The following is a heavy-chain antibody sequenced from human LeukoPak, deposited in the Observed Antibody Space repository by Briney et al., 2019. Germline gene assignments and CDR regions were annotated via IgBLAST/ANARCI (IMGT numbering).Heavy chain of an antibody. CDR2: IKQDGSEK. J-gene: IGHJ6*02. CDR3: AREKALRFLEWPDYGMDV. CDR1: GFTFSSYW. D-gene: IGHD3-3*01. V-gene: IGHV3-7*01. Sequence: GGSLRLSCAASGFTFSSYWMSWVRQAPGKGLEWVANIKQDGSEKYYVDSVKGRFTISRDNAKNSLYLQMNSLRAEDTAVYYCAREKALRFLEWPDYGMDVWGQGTTATVSS.